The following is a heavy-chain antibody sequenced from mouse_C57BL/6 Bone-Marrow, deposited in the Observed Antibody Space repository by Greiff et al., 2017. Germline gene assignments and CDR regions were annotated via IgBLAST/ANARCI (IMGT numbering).Heavy chain of an antibody. Sequence: QVQLQQSGPGLVQPSPSLSITCTVSGFSLTSYGVHWVRQSPGKGLEWLGVIWSGGSTDYNAAFISRLSISKDNSTSQVFFKMSSLQADDTAIYYCARKGVYYGYDWFAYWGQGTLVTGSA. V-gene: IGHV2-2*01. J-gene: IGHJ3*01. CDR3: ARKGVYYGYDWFAY. CDR1: GFSLTSYG. CDR2: IWSGGST. D-gene: IGHD2-2*01.